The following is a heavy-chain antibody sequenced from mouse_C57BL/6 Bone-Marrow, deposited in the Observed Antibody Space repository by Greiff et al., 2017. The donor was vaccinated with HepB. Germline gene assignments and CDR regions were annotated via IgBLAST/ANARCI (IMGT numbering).Heavy chain of an antibody. CDR1: GYTFTDYE. D-gene: IGHD3-3*01. Sequence: VQLQQSGAELVRPGASVTLSCKASGYTFTDYEMHWVKQTPVHGLEWIGAIDPETGGTAYNQKFKGKAILTADKSSSTAYVELRSLTSEDSAVYYCTTLGGYYFDYWGQGTTLTVSS. J-gene: IGHJ2*01. CDR3: TTLGGYYFDY. V-gene: IGHV1-15*01. CDR2: IDPETGGT.